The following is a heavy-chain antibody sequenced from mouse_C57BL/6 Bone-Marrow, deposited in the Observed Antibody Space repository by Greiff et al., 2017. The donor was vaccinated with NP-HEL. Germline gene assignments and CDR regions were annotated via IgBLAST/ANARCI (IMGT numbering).Heavy chain of an antibody. CDR2: IWSGGST. J-gene: IGHJ4*01. CDR3: ATPDSPYAMDY. CDR1: GFSLTSYG. D-gene: IGHD2-12*01. V-gene: IGHV2-2*01. Sequence: QVQLQQSGLGLVQPSQSLSITCTVSGFSLTSYGVHWVRQSPGKGLEWLGVIWSGGSTDYNAAFISRLSISKDNSKSQVFFKMNSLQADDTAIYYCATPDSPYAMDYWGQGTSVTVSS.